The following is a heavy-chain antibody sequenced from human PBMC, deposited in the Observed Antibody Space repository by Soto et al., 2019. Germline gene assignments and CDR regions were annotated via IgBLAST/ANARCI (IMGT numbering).Heavy chain of an antibody. D-gene: IGHD6-6*01. Sequence: GGSLRLSCAASGFSFSSYAMSWVRQDRGKGLQWVSAISGRGGSTYYADSVKGRFTISRDNSQNTLYLQMNSLRAEYTAVYYCAKGKAQQLVGYFDYWGQGTLVTVSS. CDR3: AKGKAQQLVGYFDY. V-gene: IGHV3-23*01. CDR2: ISGRGGST. CDR1: GFSFSSYA. J-gene: IGHJ4*02.